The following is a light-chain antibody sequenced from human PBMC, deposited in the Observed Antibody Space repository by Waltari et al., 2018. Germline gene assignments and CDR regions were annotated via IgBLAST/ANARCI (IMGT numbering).Light chain of an antibody. V-gene: IGLV1-44*01. CDR3: AAWDDSLNGRWV. CDR1: ASILGNNV. CDR2: RND. Sequence: QPVLPQPPSASGTPGHTVTISCSVGASILGNNVVNWSQQLPGTAPKLVIYRNDLRPSGVPDRFSGSKSGTSASLAISGLQSEDEADYYCAAWDDSLNGRWVFGGGTKVTVL. J-gene: IGLJ3*02.